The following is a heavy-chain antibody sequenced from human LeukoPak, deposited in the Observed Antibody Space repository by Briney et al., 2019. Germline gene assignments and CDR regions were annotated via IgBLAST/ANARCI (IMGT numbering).Heavy chain of an antibody. Sequence: AASVKVSCKASGGTFSSYAISWVRQAPGQGLEWMGGIIPIFGTANYAQKFQGRVTITADESTSTAYMELSSLRSEDTAVYYCATTFLDYSNSPYYYYYGMDVWGQGTTVTVSS. CDR3: ATTFLDYSNSPYYYYYGMDV. D-gene: IGHD4-11*01. V-gene: IGHV1-69*13. J-gene: IGHJ6*02. CDR2: IIPIFGTA. CDR1: GGTFSSYA.